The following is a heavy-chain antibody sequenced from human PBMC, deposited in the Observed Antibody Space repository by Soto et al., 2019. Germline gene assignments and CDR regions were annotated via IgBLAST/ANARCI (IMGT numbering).Heavy chain of an antibody. J-gene: IGHJ4*02. Sequence: QVQLLESGGGVVQPGRSLRLSCTASGFVFSDYGMHWFRQAPGKGLEWVAVIYNDGSNEYYGDSVKGRFTISRDNSKNTLYLQMNILRAEDTGVSSCARDRWRRLGGDFWGQGTLVTVSS. D-gene: IGHD2-21*02. CDR1: GFVFSDYG. V-gene: IGHV3-33*01. CDR2: IYNDGSNE. CDR3: ARDRWRRLGGDF.